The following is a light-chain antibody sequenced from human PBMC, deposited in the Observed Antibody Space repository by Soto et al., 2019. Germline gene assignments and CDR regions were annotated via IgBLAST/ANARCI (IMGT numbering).Light chain of an antibody. Sequence: IQMDRSPSAMSASVGDSVKITCRASQGINNYLAWFQLKPGKVPKRLMYAASTLQSGVPSRFSGSGSGTEFTLTISSLQPEDFATYYCLRHDLYPWTFGQGTKVDI. CDR3: LRHDLYPWT. J-gene: IGKJ1*01. CDR2: AAS. V-gene: IGKV1-17*03. CDR1: QGINNY.